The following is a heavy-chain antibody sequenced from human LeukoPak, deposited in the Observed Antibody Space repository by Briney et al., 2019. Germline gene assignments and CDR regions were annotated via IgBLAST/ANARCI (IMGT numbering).Heavy chain of an antibody. CDR3: ARTPFLYCSGGSCYSDF. D-gene: IGHD2-15*01. Sequence: ASVKVSCKASGYTFTSYGISWVRQAPGQGLEWMGWFSAYNGNTNYVQKLQDRVTMTTDTSTSTAYMELRSLRSDDTAVYYCARTPFLYCSGGSCYSDFWGQGTLVTVSS. CDR1: GYTFTSYG. J-gene: IGHJ4*02. CDR2: FSAYNGNT. V-gene: IGHV1-18*01.